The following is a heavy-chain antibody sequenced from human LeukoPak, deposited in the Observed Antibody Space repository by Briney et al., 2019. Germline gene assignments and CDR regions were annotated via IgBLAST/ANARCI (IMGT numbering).Heavy chain of an antibody. CDR2: ISYDGSNK. CDR1: EFTFSSYA. V-gene: IGHV3-30*04. J-gene: IGHJ4*02. CDR3: ARTRQPTVTTTIPDY. D-gene: IGHD4-17*01. Sequence: GGSLRPSCAASEFTFSSYAMHWVRQAPGKGLEWVAVISYDGSNKYYADSVKGRFTISRDNSKNTLYLQMNSLRAEDTAVYYCARTRQPTVTTTIPDYWGQGTLVTVSS.